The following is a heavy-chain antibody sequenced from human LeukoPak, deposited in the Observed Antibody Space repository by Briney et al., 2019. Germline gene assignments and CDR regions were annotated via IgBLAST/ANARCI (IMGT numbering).Heavy chain of an antibody. V-gene: IGHV1-2*02. CDR3: ARGGSLRYFDWSGMDV. J-gene: IGHJ6*02. CDR2: INANSGGT. D-gene: IGHD3-9*01. Sequence: ASVKVSCKASGYTFTGYYMHWVRQAPGQGLEWMGWINANSGGTNYAQKFQGRVTMTRDTSISTAYMELSRLRSDDTAVYYCARGGSLRYFDWSGMDVWGQGTTVTVSS. CDR1: GYTFTGYY.